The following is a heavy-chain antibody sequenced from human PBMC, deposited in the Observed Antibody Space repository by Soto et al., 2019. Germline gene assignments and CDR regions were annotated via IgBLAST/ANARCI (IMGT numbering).Heavy chain of an antibody. CDR3: AKDNYYGSGSPSTFDI. V-gene: IGHV3-9*01. D-gene: IGHD3-10*01. J-gene: IGHJ3*02. CDR2: ISWNSGSI. Sequence: GGSLRLSCAASGFTFDDYAMHWVRQAPGKGLEWVSGISWNSGSIGYADSVKGRFTISRDNAKNSLYLQMNSLRAEDTALYYCAKDNYYGSGSPSTFDIWGQGTMVTVSS. CDR1: GFTFDDYA.